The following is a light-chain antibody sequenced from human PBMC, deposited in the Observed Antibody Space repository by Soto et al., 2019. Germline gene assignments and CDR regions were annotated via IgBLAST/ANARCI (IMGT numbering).Light chain of an antibody. J-gene: IGKJ4*01. CDR1: QSISGW. Sequence: DIQMTQSPSTLSASVGDRIIITCRASQSISGWLALYQQKSQKAPKRLIYKASTLESVVPSRFSGSGSGTELTHPIRSLHPDDFATYYCQQYNTYPLTFGGGTKVEIK. CDR3: QQYNTYPLT. V-gene: IGKV1-5*03. CDR2: KAS.